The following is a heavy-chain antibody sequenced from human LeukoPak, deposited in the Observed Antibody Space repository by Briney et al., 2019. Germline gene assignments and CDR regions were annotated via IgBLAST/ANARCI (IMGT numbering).Heavy chain of an antibody. CDR3: ARVRDPYYYGSGSYWEP. D-gene: IGHD3-10*01. J-gene: IGHJ5*02. Sequence: VASLKVSCTASGGTFSSYAISWVRQAPGQGLEWMGGIIPIFGTANYAQKFQGRVTITADESTSTAYMELSSLRSEDTAVYYCARVRDPYYYGSGSYWEPWGQGTLVTVSS. V-gene: IGHV1-69*13. CDR2: IIPIFGTA. CDR1: GGTFSSYA.